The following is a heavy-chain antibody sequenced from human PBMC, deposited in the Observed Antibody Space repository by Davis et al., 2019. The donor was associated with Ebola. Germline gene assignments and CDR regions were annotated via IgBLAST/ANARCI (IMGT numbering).Heavy chain of an antibody. CDR1: GGSISSYY. Sequence: PAGSLSLSCTVSGGSISSYYWSWIRQPPGKGLEWIGYIYYSGSTNYNPSLKSRVTISVDASKNQFSLKLSSVTAAGTAVYYFARRRDYFDYWGQGTLVTVSS. CDR3: ARRRDYFDY. J-gene: IGHJ4*02. CDR2: IYYSGST. V-gene: IGHV4-59*08.